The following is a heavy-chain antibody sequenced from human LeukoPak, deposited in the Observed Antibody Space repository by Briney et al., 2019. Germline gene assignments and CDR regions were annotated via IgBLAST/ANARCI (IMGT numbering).Heavy chain of an antibody. CDR1: GFTFSSYS. J-gene: IGHJ4*02. V-gene: IGHV3-48*02. D-gene: IGHD5-18*01. Sequence: PGGSLRLSCAASGFTFSSYSMNWVRQAPGKGLEWVSYISSSSSTIYYADSVKGRFTISRDNAKNSLYLQMNSLRDEDTAVYYCARGPRYSYGTDFDYWGQGTLVTVSS. CDR2: ISSSSSTI. CDR3: ARGPRYSYGTDFDY.